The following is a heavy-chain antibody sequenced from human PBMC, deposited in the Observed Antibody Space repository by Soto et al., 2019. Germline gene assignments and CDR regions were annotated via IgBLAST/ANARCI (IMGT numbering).Heavy chain of an antibody. CDR3: ARVIWSGHLTSDL. J-gene: IGHJ5*02. CDR1: GLPFSSNI. CDR2: ISSSSST. V-gene: IGHV3-48*04. Sequence: GGSLRLSCAASGLPFSSNIMNWVRKAPGKGLEWISYISSSSSTIYADSVKGRFTISRDNAKNSLYLQMNSLRDEDTAVYYCARVIWSGHLTSDLWGQGTLVTVSS. D-gene: IGHD3-3*01.